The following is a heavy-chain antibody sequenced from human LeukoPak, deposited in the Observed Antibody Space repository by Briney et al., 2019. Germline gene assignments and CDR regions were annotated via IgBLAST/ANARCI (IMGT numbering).Heavy chain of an antibody. CDR2: INTGNGNT. V-gene: IGHV1-3*04. D-gene: IGHD5-18*01. CDR3: AKCGYSDGWSCDH. CDR1: GYTFTSYA. J-gene: IGHJ5*02. Sequence: GASVKVSCKASGYTFTSYAMHWVRQAPGQRLEWMGWINTGNGNTKYSQKFQGRVTVTRDTSASTAYMELSSLRSEDTAVYYCAKCGYSDGWSCDHWGQGTLVTVSS.